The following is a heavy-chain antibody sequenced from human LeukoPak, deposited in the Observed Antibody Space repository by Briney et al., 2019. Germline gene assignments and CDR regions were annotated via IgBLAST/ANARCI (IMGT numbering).Heavy chain of an antibody. V-gene: IGHV4-61*08. D-gene: IGHD3-22*01. CDR2: IYYSGST. CDR3: ARPRGSGYYYGGAFDI. Sequence: SETLSLTCTVSGGSISSGGYYWSWIRQPPGKGLEWIGYIYYSGSTNYNPSLKSRVTISVDTSKNQFSLKLSSVTAADTAVYYCARPRGSGYYYGGAFDIWGQGTMVTVSS. CDR1: GGSISSGGYY. J-gene: IGHJ3*02.